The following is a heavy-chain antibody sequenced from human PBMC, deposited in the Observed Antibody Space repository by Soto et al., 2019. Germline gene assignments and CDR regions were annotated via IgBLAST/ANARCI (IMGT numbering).Heavy chain of an antibody. CDR1: GFTFSTYA. D-gene: IGHD3-3*01. CDR3: ARSRDFSSGSYPAMGY. V-gene: IGHV3-30-3*01. CDR2: ISYEGSNK. Sequence: VGSLRLSCAASGFTFSTYAMHWVRQAPGKGLGWVAVISYEGSNKYYADSVKGRFTIARDNSKNTLYLQMHSLRAEDTAVYYCARSRDFSSGSYPAMGYWGQGTLVTVSS. J-gene: IGHJ4*02.